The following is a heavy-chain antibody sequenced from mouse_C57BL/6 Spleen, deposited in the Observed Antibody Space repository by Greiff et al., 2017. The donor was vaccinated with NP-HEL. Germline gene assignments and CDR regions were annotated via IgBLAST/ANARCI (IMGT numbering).Heavy chain of an antibody. Sequence: VQLKQSGPELVKPGASVKISCKASGYTFTDYYMNWVKQSHGKSLEWIGDINPNNGGTSYNQKFKGKATLTVDKSSSTAYMELRSLTSEDSAVYYCARDYYGGFAYWGQGTLVTVSA. J-gene: IGHJ3*01. D-gene: IGHD1-1*01. V-gene: IGHV1-26*01. CDR1: GYTFTDYY. CDR2: INPNNGGT. CDR3: ARDYYGGFAY.